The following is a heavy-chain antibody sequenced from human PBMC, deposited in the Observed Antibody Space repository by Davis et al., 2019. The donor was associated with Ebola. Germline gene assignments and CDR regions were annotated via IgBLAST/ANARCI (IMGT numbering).Heavy chain of an antibody. CDR1: GGSISSSNYY. CDR3: ARKRDVNGLDV. V-gene: IGHV4-39*01. J-gene: IGHJ6*04. CDR2: IYYSGST. Sequence: MPSETLSLTCTVSGGSISSSNYYWGWIRQPPGKGLEWIGSIYYSGSTYQNPSLKSRVTISVDTSKNQFSLQLSSVTPEDTAIYYCARKRDVNGLDVWGKGTTVTVSS.